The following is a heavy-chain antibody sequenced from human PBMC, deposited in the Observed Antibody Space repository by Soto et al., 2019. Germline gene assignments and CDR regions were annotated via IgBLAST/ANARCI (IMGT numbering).Heavy chain of an antibody. CDR3: STNPRMLDD. CDR1: GFRFSVSY. V-gene: IGHV3-11*06. CDR2: INGDSTDI. J-gene: IGHJ4*02. Sequence: GGSLRLSCTASGFRFSVSYMTWVRQAPGKGLEWLSYINGDSTDINYADSVRGRFTISRDNSKNSLYLQMDSLRAEDTAVYYCSTNPRMLDDRGQGTLVTVSS.